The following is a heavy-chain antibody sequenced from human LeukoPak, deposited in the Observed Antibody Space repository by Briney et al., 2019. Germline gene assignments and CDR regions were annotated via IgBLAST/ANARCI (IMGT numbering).Heavy chain of an antibody. V-gene: IGHV3-7*04. CDR2: IKQDGSET. CDR1: GFTFNNHY. Sequence: GGSLRLSCTASGFTFNNHYMTWVRQAPGKGLEWVANIKQDGSETFYLDSVKGQFTISRDNAKNSLYLQMNDVRAEDTAVYFCARDRFGGSCYESWGQGTLVTVTS. J-gene: IGHJ5*02. D-gene: IGHD3-10*01. CDR3: ARDRFGGSCYES.